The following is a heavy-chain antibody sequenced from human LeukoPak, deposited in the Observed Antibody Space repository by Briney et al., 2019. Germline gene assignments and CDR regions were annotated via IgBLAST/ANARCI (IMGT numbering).Heavy chain of an antibody. CDR1: GGTFSSYA. J-gene: IGHJ6*02. CDR3: ARDGLMVRGAQYYYYGMDV. D-gene: IGHD3-10*01. CDR2: IIPIFGTA. V-gene: IGHV1-69*05. Sequence: SVKVSCKASGGTFSSYAISWVRQAPGQGLEWMGGIIPIFGTANYAQKLQGRVTMTTDTSTSTAYMELRSLRSDDTAVYYCARDGLMVRGAQYYYYGMDVWGQGTTVTVSS.